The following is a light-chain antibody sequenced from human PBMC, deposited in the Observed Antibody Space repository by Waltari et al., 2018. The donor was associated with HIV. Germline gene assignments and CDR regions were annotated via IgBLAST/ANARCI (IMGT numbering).Light chain of an antibody. CDR3: SSYTSSSTLI. CDR2: DVS. Sequence: QSALTQPASVSGSPGQSITISCTGTSSDVGGYNYVSWYQQHPGKAPKLMIYDVSNRPSGVSSRFSDSKSGNTASLTISGLQAEDEADYYCSSYTSSSTLIFGTGTKVTVL. CDR1: SSDVGGYNY. V-gene: IGLV2-14*03. J-gene: IGLJ1*01.